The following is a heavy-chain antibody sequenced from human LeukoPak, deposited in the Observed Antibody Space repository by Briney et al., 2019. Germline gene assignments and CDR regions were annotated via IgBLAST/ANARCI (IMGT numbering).Heavy chain of an antibody. CDR3: AKDRITMVRGATTFDP. D-gene: IGHD3-10*01. Sequence: GGSLRLSCAASGFTFSSYAMSWVRQAPGKGLEWVSAISGSGGSTYYADSVKGRFTISRDNSKNTLYLQMSSLRAEDTAVYYCAKDRITMVRGATTFDPWGQGTLVTVSS. J-gene: IGHJ5*02. V-gene: IGHV3-23*01. CDR1: GFTFSSYA. CDR2: ISGSGGST.